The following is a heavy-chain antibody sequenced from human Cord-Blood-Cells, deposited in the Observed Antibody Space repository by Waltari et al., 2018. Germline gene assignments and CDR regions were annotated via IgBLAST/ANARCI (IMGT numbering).Heavy chain of an antibody. V-gene: IGHV1-2*02. CDR1: GYTFTGYY. CDR3: ARDILRRGGDDY. D-gene: IGHD7-27*01. J-gene: IGHJ4*02. Sequence: QVQLVQSGAEVKKPGASVKVSCKASGYTFTGYYMHWVRQAPGQGLEWMGWINPNSGGTNNAQKFQGRVTMTRDTSISTAYMELSRLRSDDTAVYYCARDILRRGGDDYWGQGTLVTVSS. CDR2: INPNSGGT.